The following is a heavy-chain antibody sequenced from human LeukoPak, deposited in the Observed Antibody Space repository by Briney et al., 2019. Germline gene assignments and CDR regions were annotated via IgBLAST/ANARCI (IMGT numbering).Heavy chain of an antibody. CDR1: GFTFSNAW. J-gene: IGHJ4*02. CDR3: TTESDTAMVIDY. Sequence: GGSLRLSCAASGFTFSNAWMSWVRQAPGKGLEWVGRIKSKTDGGTTDYAAPVKGRFTISRDDSKNTLYLQMNSPKTEDTAVYYCTTESDTAMVIDYWGQGTLVTVSS. D-gene: IGHD5-18*01. CDR2: IKSKTDGGTT. V-gene: IGHV3-15*01.